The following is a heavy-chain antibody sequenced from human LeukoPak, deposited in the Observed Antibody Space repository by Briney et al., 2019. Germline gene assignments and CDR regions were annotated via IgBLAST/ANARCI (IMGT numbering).Heavy chain of an antibody. CDR2: INHSGST. Sequence: TSETLSLTCAVYGGSFSGYYWSWIRQPPGKGLEWIGEINHSGSTNYNPSLKSRVTISVDTSKNQFSLKLSSVTAADTAVYYCARGQVTMIVVAPRAFDIWGQGTMVTVSS. CDR1: GGSFSGYY. D-gene: IGHD3-22*01. V-gene: IGHV4-34*01. CDR3: ARGQVTMIVVAPRAFDI. J-gene: IGHJ3*02.